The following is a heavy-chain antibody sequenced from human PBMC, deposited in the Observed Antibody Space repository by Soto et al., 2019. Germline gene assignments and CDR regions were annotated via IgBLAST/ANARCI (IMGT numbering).Heavy chain of an antibody. D-gene: IGHD1-7*01. CDR3: ASGGQEYNWNYGTIDY. V-gene: IGHV1-69*13. CDR2: IIPIFGTA. J-gene: IGHJ4*02. Sequence: SVKVSCKASGGTFSSYAISWVRQAPGQGLEWMGGIIPIFGTANYAQKFQGRATITADESTSTAYMELSSLRSEDTAVYYCASGGQEYNWNYGTIDYWGQGTLVTVSS. CDR1: GGTFSSYA.